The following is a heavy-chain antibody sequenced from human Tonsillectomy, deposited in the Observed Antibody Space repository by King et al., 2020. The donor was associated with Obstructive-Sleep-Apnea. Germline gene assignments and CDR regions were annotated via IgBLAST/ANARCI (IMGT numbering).Heavy chain of an antibody. CDR1: GASVSSGTYF. CDR2: LCCGGGT. J-gene: IGHJ4*01. V-gene: IGHV4-61*01. CDR3: AGEPVLSKTGWGYLDY. Sequence: QLQESGPGLVKPSETLSLTCTVSGASVSSGTYFWTWIRQPPGKGLEWIVYLCCGGGTNYNPSLNSRVTILEDTSKNQFSLQLTSVTAADTAFYYCAGEPVLSKTGWGYLDYGGHGTLVNVDS. D-gene: IGHD2/OR15-2a*01.